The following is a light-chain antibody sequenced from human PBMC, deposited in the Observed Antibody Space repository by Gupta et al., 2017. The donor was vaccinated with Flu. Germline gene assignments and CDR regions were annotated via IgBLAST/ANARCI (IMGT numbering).Light chain of an antibody. CDR1: QIAGTN. CDR2: GAS. Sequence: TKSPATLSVSPRKGAPLSCRASQIAGTNLAWYQHRPGQAPRLLIYGASTRATGVPARFSGSGSGTDFTLTISSVESEDVAVYYCIQYLRSPITFGRGTKVDIK. J-gene: IGKJ4*01. CDR3: IQYLRSPIT. V-gene: IGKV3-15*01.